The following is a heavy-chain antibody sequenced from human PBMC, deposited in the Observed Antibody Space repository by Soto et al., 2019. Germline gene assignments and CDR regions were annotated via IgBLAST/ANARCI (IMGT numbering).Heavy chain of an antibody. J-gene: IGHJ4*02. D-gene: IGHD6-6*01. CDR1: GLTFSSHW. CDR2: IKSDGSST. Sequence: EVQLVESGGGLVQPGGSLRLSCAASGLTFSSHWMHWVRQVPGKGLVWVSRIKSDGSSTAYADSVKGRFTISRDNAKNTLYLQMNSLRVEDSAVYYCARDRPEILNPTDHPMFDYWGQGTLVTVSS. V-gene: IGHV3-74*01. CDR3: ARDRPEILNPTDHPMFDY.